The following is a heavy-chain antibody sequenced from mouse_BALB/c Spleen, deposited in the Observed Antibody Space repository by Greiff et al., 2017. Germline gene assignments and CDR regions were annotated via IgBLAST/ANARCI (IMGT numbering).Heavy chain of an antibody. V-gene: IGHV2-9*02. CDR3: ATLTTVVARGFAY. CDR1: GFSLTSYG. D-gene: IGHD1-1*01. J-gene: IGHJ3*01. CDR2: IWAGGST. Sequence: VQRVESGPGLVAPSQSLSITCTVSGFSLTSYGVHWVRQPPGKGLEWLGVIWAGGSTNYNSALMSRLSISKDNSKSQVFLKMNSLQTDDTAMYYCATLTTVVARGFAYWGQGTLVTVSA.